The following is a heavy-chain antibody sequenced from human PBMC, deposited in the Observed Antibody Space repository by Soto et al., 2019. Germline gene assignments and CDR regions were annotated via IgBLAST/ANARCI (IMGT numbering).Heavy chain of an antibody. D-gene: IGHD1-26*01. V-gene: IGHV3-23*01. CDR1: GFSFSSYD. CDR2: LSVTGGGP. Sequence: GGALRLSCSASGFSFSSYDMTWVRQAPGQGPEWVSSLSVTGGGPYYADSVRGRFTMSRDNSKNTLALEIKNLSPDDTAVYYCGRGRSGQIAVFYWGQGTPVTVSS. J-gene: IGHJ4*02. CDR3: GRGRSGQIAVFY.